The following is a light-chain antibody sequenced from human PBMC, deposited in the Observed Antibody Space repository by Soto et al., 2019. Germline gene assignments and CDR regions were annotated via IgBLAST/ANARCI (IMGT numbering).Light chain of an antibody. Sequence: IRLTESPSSLSASGGDSVTITCRASQGITSYLAWYQQKPGKAPNLLIYGASTLQSGVPSRFSGSGSGTDFTLTINSLQAEDFATYYCQQTRSYPSTFGGGTKVDIK. CDR1: QGITSY. CDR3: QQTRSYPST. CDR2: GAS. V-gene: IGKV1-9*01. J-gene: IGKJ4*01.